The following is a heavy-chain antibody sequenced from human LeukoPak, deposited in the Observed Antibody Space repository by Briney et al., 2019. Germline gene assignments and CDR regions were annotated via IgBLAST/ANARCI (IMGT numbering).Heavy chain of an antibody. CDR3: AKDPSYYDVLTGYYDY. J-gene: IGHJ4*02. Sequence: GGSLRLSCAASGFTFSNYVMNWVRQAPGKGLEWVSAISGSGGNTFYADSVKGRFTISRDNSKNTLYLQMNSLRADDTAVYYCAKDPSYYDVLTGYYDYWGQGTLVTVSS. D-gene: IGHD3-9*01. CDR1: GFTFSNYV. CDR2: ISGSGGNT. V-gene: IGHV3-23*01.